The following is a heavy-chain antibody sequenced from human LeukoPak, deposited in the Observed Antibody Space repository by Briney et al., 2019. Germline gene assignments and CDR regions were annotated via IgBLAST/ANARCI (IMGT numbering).Heavy chain of an antibody. D-gene: IGHD2-2*01. CDR2: INTNTGNP. Sequence: ASVKVSCKASGYTFTSYYMHWVRQAPGQGLEWMGWINTNTGNPTYAQGFTGRFVFSLDTSVSTAYLQISSLKAEDTAVYYCARDGCSSTSCYFRYYYYGMDVWGQGTTVTVSS. CDR3: ARDGCSSTSCYFRYYYYGMDV. CDR1: GYTFTSYY. V-gene: IGHV7-4-1*02. J-gene: IGHJ6*02.